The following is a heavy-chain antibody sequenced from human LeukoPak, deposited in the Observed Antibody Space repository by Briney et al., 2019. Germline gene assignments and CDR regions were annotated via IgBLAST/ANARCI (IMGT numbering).Heavy chain of an antibody. CDR3: ASARSSPLAVVGYYYYMDV. D-gene: IGHD2-2*01. V-gene: IGHV3-30*02. Sequence: GGSLRLSCAASGFTFSSYGMHWVRQAPGKGLEWVAFIRYDGSNKYYADSVKGRFTISRDNSKNTLYLQMNSLRAEDTAVYYCASARSSPLAVVGYYYYMDVWGKGTTVTVSS. CDR2: IRYDGSNK. J-gene: IGHJ6*03. CDR1: GFTFSSYG.